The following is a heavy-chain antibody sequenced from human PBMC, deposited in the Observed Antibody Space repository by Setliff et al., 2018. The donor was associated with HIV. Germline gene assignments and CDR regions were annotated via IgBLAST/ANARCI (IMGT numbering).Heavy chain of an antibody. CDR1: GFSLSTSGMC. D-gene: IGHD6-6*01. V-gene: IGHV2-70*11. Sequence: ESGPTLVNPTQTLTLTCTFSGFSLSTSGMCVNWIRQPPGKALEWLARIDWDDGKYYNTSLKTRLTISKDTSKNQVVLTMTNMDPVDTATYCCAREDSTNDAFDIWGQGTMVTVSS. CDR3: AREDSTNDAFDI. J-gene: IGHJ3*02. CDR2: IDWDDGK.